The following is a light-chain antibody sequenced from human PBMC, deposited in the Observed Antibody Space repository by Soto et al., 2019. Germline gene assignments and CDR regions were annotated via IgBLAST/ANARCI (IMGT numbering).Light chain of an antibody. Sequence: QPVLTQSPSASASLGASVKLTCTLSSGHSKYIIAWLQQQPEKGPRYLMKLNSDGSHSKGDGIPDRFSGSSSGADRYLTISRLQSEDEADYYCQTWATGIRVFGGGTKVTVL. V-gene: IGLV4-69*02. CDR2: LNSDGSH. J-gene: IGLJ3*02. CDR1: SGHSKYI. CDR3: QTWATGIRV.